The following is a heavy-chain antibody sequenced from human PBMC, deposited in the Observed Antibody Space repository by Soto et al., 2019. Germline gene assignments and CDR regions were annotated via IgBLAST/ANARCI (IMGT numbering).Heavy chain of an antibody. CDR1: GFTFSSYA. V-gene: IGHV3-23*01. J-gene: IGHJ6*02. D-gene: IGHD2-2*01. CDR3: AKDWSHIIVVVPAAQHGMDV. CDR2: ISGSGGST. Sequence: HPGGSLRLSCAASGFTFSSYAMSWVRQAPGKGLEWVSAISGSGGSTYYADSVKGRFTISRDNSKNTLYLQMNSLRAEDTAVYYCAKDWSHIIVVVPAAQHGMDVWGQGTTVTVSS.